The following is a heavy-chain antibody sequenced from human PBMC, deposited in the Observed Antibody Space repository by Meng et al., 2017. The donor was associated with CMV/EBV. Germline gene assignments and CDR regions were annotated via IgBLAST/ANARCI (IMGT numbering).Heavy chain of an antibody. D-gene: IGHD3-10*01. V-gene: IGHV3-33*01. Sequence: FTFSSYGMHWVRQAPGKGLEWVAVIWYDGSNKYYADSVKGRFTISRDDSKNTAYLQMNSLKTEDTAVYYCTRRNYWGSGSSLGVVDSWGPGTLVTVSS. CDR2: IWYDGSNK. CDR3: TRRNYWGSGSSLGVVDS. J-gene: IGHJ4*02. CDR1: FTFSSYG.